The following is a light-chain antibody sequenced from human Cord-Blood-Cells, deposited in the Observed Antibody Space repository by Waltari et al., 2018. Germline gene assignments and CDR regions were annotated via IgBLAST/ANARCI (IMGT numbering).Light chain of an antibody. CDR2: EVS. V-gene: IGLV2-14*01. CDR1: SSDVGGYNY. CDR3: SSYTSSSTVV. J-gene: IGLJ2*01. Sequence: QSALTQPASVSGSPGQSITISCPGTSSDVGGYNYVSWYQPHPGKAPKLIIYEVSNRPSGVSNRFSGSKSGNTASLTISGLQAEDEADYYCSSYTSSSTVVFGGGTKLTVL.